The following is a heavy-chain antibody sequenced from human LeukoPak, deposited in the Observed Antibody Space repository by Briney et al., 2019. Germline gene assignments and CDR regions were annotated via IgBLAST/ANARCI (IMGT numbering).Heavy chain of an antibody. CDR2: IYTSGST. CDR3: AREVLMITFGGVRGSFDY. V-gene: IGHV4-4*07. CDR1: GGSISSYY. D-gene: IGHD3-16*01. J-gene: IGHJ4*02. Sequence: KASETLSLTCTVSGGSISSYYWSWIRQPAGKGLEWIGRIYTSGSTNYNPSLKSRVTMSVDTSKNQFSLKLSSVTAADTAVYYCAREVLMITFGGVRGSFDYWGQGTLVTVSS.